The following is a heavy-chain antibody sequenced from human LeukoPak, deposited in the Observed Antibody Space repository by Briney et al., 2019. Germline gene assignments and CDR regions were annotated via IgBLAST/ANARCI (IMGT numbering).Heavy chain of an antibody. CDR1: GFTFSDYY. V-gene: IGHV4-59*08. D-gene: IGHD6-13*01. CDR2: IYYSGST. CDR3: ASTSSSHPVYFDL. J-gene: IGHJ2*01. Sequence: KPGGSLRLSCAASGFTFSDYYMSWIRQPPGKGLEWIGYIYYSGSTNYNPSLKSRVTISVDTSKSQISLKLSSVTAADTAVYYCASTSSSHPVYFDLWGRGTLVTVSS.